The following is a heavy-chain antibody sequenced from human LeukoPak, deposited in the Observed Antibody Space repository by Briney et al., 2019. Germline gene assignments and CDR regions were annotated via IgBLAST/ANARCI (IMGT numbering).Heavy chain of an antibody. V-gene: IGHV4-59*02. Sequence: TSETLSLTCTVSGGSVNDASWNWIRQPPGQGLEWIGYIYHSGGTNYNPSLKSRVSISLDTSKNQFSLKLSSVTAADTAVYYCARVGTYYRSLDSWGQGTLVTVSS. J-gene: IGHJ4*02. CDR1: GGSVNDAS. CDR2: IYHSGGT. D-gene: IGHD3-10*01. CDR3: ARVGTYYRSLDS.